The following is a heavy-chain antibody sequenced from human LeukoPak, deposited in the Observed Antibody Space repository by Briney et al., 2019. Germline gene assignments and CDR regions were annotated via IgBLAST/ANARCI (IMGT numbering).Heavy chain of an antibody. Sequence: ASVKVSCKASGYTFTGYYMHWVRQAPGQGLEWMGWINPNSGGTNYAQKFQGRVTMTRDTSISTAYMELSRLRSDDTAVYYCARDYFYYDSSGRSIQLFDYWGQGTLVTVSS. CDR3: ARDYFYYDSSGRSIQLFDY. V-gene: IGHV1-2*02. CDR2: INPNSGGT. J-gene: IGHJ4*02. D-gene: IGHD3-22*01. CDR1: GYTFTGYY.